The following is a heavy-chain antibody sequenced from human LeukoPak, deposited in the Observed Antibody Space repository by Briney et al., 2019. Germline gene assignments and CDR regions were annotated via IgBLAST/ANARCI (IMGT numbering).Heavy chain of an antibody. V-gene: IGHV3-74*01. Sequence: GGSLRLSCAASGLTLSSFWMHWVRQAPGKGLEWVSRIYGDGSGTSYADSVKGRFTISRDTAKSTVYLQMNSLGAEDTAVYYCATVFDYWGQGTLVTVSS. CDR2: IYGDGSGT. CDR3: ATVFDY. CDR1: GLTLSSFW. J-gene: IGHJ4*02.